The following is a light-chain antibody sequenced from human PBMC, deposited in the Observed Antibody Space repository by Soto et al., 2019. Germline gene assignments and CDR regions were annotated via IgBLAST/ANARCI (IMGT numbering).Light chain of an antibody. Sequence: DIQMTQSPSALSASLGDRVTITCRASHSIDTSLAWYQQRPGKAPNLLIFDASSLASGVPSRFSGGGSGTEFTLTISNLQPDDSGTYYCHQYKSYTPYTIGRGTKVDIK. CDR3: HQYKSYTPYT. CDR2: DAS. J-gene: IGKJ2*01. V-gene: IGKV1-5*01. CDR1: HSIDTS.